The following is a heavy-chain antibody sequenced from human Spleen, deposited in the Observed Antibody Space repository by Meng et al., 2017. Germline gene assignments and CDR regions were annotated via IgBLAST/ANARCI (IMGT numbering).Heavy chain of an antibody. CDR3: AIGPTTMAHDFDY. V-gene: IGHV4-34*01. CDR1: GGSCSNDI. CDR2: INHSGTI. D-gene: IGHD1-26*01. Sequence: HLLQSFACVMRLPAPLSLARFVSGGSCSNDISHGIGQRPRQRLQLIGEINHSGTINYNPSLERRATISVDSSQNNLSLKLYSVTAAVSAEYFCAIGPTTMAHDFDYWGQGTLVTVSS. J-gene: IGHJ4*02.